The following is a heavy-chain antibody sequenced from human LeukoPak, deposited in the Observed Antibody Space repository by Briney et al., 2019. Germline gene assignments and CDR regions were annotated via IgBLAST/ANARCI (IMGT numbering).Heavy chain of an antibody. V-gene: IGHV4-59*08. CDR3: ARHFGVAGIIDY. CDR1: GDSISNYY. D-gene: IGHD6-19*01. J-gene: IGHJ4*02. Sequence: SSETLSLTCTVSGDSISNYYWNWIRQPPGKGLEWIGYIYYSGSTNYNPSLKSRVTISVDTSKNQFSLKLSSVTAADTAVYYCARHFGVAGIIDYWGQGTLVTVSS. CDR2: IYYSGST.